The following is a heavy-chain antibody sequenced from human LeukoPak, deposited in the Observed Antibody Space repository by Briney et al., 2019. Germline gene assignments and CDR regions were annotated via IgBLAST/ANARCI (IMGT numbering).Heavy chain of an antibody. CDR3: ARLEGASPYYGMDV. Sequence: SETLSLTCTVSGGSISSSSSYWGWIRQPPGKGLEWIGSIYYSGSTYYNPSLKSRVTISVDTSKNQFSLKLSSVTAADTAVYYCARLEGASPYYGMDVWGQGTTVTVSS. V-gene: IGHV4-39*01. J-gene: IGHJ6*02. CDR1: GGSISSSSSY. D-gene: IGHD1-26*01. CDR2: IYYSGST.